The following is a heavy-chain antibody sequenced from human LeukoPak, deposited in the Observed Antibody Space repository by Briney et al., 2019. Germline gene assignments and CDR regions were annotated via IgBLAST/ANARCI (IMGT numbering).Heavy chain of an antibody. Sequence: LTGGSLRLSCAASGFTFSSYAMHWVRQAPGKGLEWVAVISYDGSNKYYADSVKGRFTISRDNSKNTLYLQMSSLRSEDTAVYYCARIPLSIAAAGSYYYYYMDVWGKGTTVTVSS. V-gene: IGHV3-30*04. CDR1: GFTFSSYA. D-gene: IGHD6-13*01. CDR3: ARIPLSIAAAGSYYYYYMDV. CDR2: ISYDGSNK. J-gene: IGHJ6*03.